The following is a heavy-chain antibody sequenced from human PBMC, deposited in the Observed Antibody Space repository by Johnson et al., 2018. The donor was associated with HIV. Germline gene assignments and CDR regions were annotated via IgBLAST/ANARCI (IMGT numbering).Heavy chain of an antibody. V-gene: IGHV3-66*01. J-gene: IGHJ3*02. Sequence: VQLVESGGGLVKPGGSLRLSCTASGFSFSDYYMSWIRKAPGKGLGWVSVIYTGGSTYYANSMKARFTISRDNSKNTLYLQMGSLRAEDMAVYYCAREGRGSSSGAFDIWGQGTMVTVSS. CDR2: IYTGGST. D-gene: IGHD6-6*01. CDR3: AREGRGSSSGAFDI. CDR1: GFSFSDYY.